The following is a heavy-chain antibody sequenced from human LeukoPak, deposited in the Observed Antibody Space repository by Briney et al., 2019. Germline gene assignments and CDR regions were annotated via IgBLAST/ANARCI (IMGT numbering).Heavy chain of an antibody. V-gene: IGHV3-43*01. CDR3: AKAAYFDSSDYYSSPPDH. CDR1: GFTFDDYA. D-gene: IGHD3-22*01. J-gene: IGHJ4*02. Sequence: GGSLRLSYAASGFTFDDYAMHWVRQAPGKGLEWVSLISWDGGTTYYADSVKGRFTISRDNSKNSLYLQMNSLRTEDTALYYCAKAAYFDSSDYYSSPPDHWGQGTLVTVSS. CDR2: ISWDGGTT.